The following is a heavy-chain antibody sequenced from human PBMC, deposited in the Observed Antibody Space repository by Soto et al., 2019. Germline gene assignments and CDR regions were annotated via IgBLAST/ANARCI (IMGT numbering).Heavy chain of an antibody. D-gene: IGHD6-13*01. CDR2: IYYSGST. CDR3: ASRHSSPYFDY. V-gene: IGHV4-30-4*01. J-gene: IGHJ4*02. CDR1: GGSISSGDYY. Sequence: SETLSLTCTISGGSISSGDYYWSWIRQPPGKGLEWIGSIYYSGSTYYNPSLKSRVTISVDTSKNQFSLKLNSVTAADTAVYYCASRHSSPYFDYWGQGTLVTVSS.